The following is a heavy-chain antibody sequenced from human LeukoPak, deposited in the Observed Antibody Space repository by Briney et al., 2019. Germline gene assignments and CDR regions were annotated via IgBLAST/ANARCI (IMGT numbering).Heavy chain of an antibody. V-gene: IGHV4-39*01. D-gene: IGHD2-2*01. CDR3: ARHNAPRRVGFDF. CDR1: GDSVRNDFSY. Sequence: SETLSLTCSVSGDSVRNDFSYWGWTRQPPGKGLEWVACLSHAGNTWYNPSLESRLSISVDTSKNQFSLKFSSVTAADTALYWCARHNAPRRVGFDFWGQGILVTVSS. CDR2: LSHAGNT. J-gene: IGHJ4*02.